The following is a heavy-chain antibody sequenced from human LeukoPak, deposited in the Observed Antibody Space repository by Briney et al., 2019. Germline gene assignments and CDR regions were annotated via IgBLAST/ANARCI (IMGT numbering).Heavy chain of an antibody. CDR2: IKSKTDGGTT. CDR3: TREGSSWFPRGVEYFQH. J-gene: IGHJ1*01. V-gene: IGHV3-15*01. Sequence: GGSLRLSCAASGFTFSNAWMSWVRQAPGKGLEWVGRIKSKTDGGTTDYAAPVKGRFTISRDDSKNTLYLQMNSLKTEDTAVYYCTREGSSWFPRGVEYFQHWGQGTLVTVSS. CDR1: GFTFSNAW. D-gene: IGHD6-13*01.